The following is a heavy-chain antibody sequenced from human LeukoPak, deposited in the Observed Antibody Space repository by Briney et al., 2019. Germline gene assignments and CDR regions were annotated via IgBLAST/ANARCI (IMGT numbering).Heavy chain of an antibody. V-gene: IGHV1-69*13. Sequence: SVKVSCKASGGTFSSYAISWVRQAPGQGLEWMGGIIPIFGTANYAQKFQGRVTITADESTSTAYMELSSLRSEDTAVYYCASAVSSGHRLLDYWGQGTLVTVSS. CDR2: IIPIFGTA. J-gene: IGHJ4*02. CDR1: GGTFSSYA. D-gene: IGHD6-19*01. CDR3: ASAVSSGHRLLDY.